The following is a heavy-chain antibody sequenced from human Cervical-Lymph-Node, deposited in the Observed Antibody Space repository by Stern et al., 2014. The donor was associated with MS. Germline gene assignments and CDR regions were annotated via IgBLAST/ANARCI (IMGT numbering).Heavy chain of an antibody. CDR1: GYNFNNYG. V-gene: IGHV1-18*01. D-gene: IGHD3-9*01. CDR2: ISAYNGHT. CDR3: AREPAWLNNYSFYYGMDV. Sequence: QVQLVQSGAELKKPGASVKVSCKTSGYNFNNYGISWVRQAPGQGLEWMGWISAYNGHTHYAQKVQGRVTMTTDTSTSTAYMELRSLRSDDTAVYFCAREPAWLNNYSFYYGMDVWGQGTTVTVSS. J-gene: IGHJ6*02.